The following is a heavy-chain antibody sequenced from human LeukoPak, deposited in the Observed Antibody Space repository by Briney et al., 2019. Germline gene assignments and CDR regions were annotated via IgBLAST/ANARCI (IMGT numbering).Heavy chain of an antibody. J-gene: IGHJ4*02. Sequence: SETLSLTCAVYGESFSGYYWSWIRQPPGKGLEWIGEINHSGSTNYNPSLKSRVTISVDTSKNQFSLKLSSVTAADTAVHYCARGQNWGSYFDYWGQGTLVTVSS. CDR1: GESFSGYY. CDR3: ARGQNWGSYFDY. D-gene: IGHD7-27*01. CDR2: INHSGST. V-gene: IGHV4-34*01.